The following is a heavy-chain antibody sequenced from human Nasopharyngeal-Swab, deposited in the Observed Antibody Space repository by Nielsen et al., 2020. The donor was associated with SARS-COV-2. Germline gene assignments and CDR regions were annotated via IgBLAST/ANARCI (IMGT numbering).Heavy chain of an antibody. V-gene: IGHV1-46*01. J-gene: IGHJ4*02. D-gene: IGHD2-2*01. Sequence: ASVKVSCKASGYTFTSYYMHWVRQAPGQGLEWMGIINPSGGSTSYAQKFQGRVTMTRDTSTSTVYMELGSLRSEDTAVYYCARGHSRIIVVVPWRKGYFDYWGQGTLVTVSS. CDR2: INPSGGST. CDR3: ARGHSRIIVVVPWRKGYFDY. CDR1: GYTFTSYY.